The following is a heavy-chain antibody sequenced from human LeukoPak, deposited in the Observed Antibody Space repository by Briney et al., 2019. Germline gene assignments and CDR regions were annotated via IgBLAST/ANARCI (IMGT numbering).Heavy chain of an antibody. CDR2: IYSGGAT. V-gene: IGHV3-53*01. CDR1: GFTVSSNY. Sequence: GGSLRLSCAASGFTVSSNYMGWVRQPPGKGLDWVSLIYSGGATYYADSVKGRFTISRDNSKNMLYLQMNSLRAEDTAVYYCARRGSGWEDGYFDLWGRGTLVTVSS. D-gene: IGHD6-19*01. CDR3: ARRGSGWEDGYFDL. J-gene: IGHJ2*01.